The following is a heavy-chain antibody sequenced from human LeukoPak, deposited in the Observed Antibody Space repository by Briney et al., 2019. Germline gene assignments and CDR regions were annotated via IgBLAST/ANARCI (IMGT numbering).Heavy chain of an antibody. V-gene: IGHV4-59*01. CDR3: ARGGYSYGLDY. CDR2: IYYSGNT. D-gene: IGHD5-18*01. J-gene: IGHJ4*02. CDR1: GGSISSYY. Sequence: PAETLSLTCSVSGGSISSYYWSWIRQFPGKGLEWIGYIYYSGNTNYNPSLKSRVTISIDTSKNHFSLNLSSVTAADTAVYYCARGGYSYGLDYWGKGTIVTVSS.